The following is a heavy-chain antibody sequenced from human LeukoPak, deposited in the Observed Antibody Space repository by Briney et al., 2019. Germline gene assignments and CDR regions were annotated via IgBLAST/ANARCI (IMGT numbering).Heavy chain of an antibody. Sequence: SVKVSCKASGGTFSSNAISWVRQAPGQGLEWMGGIIPIFGTANYAQKFQGRVTITADESTSTAYMELSSLRSEDTAVYYCARDLPGDPLPYYGMDVWGQGTTVTVSS. D-gene: IGHD4-17*01. CDR1: GGTFSSNA. J-gene: IGHJ6*02. CDR3: ARDLPGDPLPYYGMDV. V-gene: IGHV1-69*13. CDR2: IIPIFGTA.